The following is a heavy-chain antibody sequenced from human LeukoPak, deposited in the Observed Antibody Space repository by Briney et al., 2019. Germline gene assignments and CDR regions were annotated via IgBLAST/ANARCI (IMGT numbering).Heavy chain of an antibody. V-gene: IGHV4-34*01. CDR2: INHSGST. J-gene: IGHJ4*02. CDR3: ARGQAPTLGDSTDY. D-gene: IGHD2-21*02. Sequence: SETLSLTCAVYGGSFSGYYWSWIRQPPGKGLEWIGEINHSGSTNYNPSLKSRVTISVDTSKNQFSLKLSSVTAADTAVYYCARGQAPTLGDSTDYWGQGTLVTVSS. CDR1: GGSFSGYY.